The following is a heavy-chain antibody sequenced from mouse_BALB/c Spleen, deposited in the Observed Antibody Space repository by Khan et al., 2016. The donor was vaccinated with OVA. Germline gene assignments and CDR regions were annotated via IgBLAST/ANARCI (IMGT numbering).Heavy chain of an antibody. V-gene: IGHV3-2*02. CDR2: ISYSGST. J-gene: IGHJ4*01. CDR3: ARDVSRYNYAMDY. Sequence: VQLKELGPGLVKPSQSLSLTCTVTGYSITSDYAWNWIRQFPGNKLEWMGYISYSGSTNYNPALKSRISINRDKSKNQFFQQLNSVTTEHTATYYCARDVSRYNYAMDYWGQGTSVTVSS. CDR1: GYSITSDYA. D-gene: IGHD1-1*01.